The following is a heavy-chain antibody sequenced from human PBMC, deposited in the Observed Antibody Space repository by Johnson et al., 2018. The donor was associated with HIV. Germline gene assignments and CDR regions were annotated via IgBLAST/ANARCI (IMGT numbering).Heavy chain of an antibody. Sequence: VQLVESGGGVVQPGGSLRLSCAASDFTFSSYGMHWVRQAPGKGLEWIGHIRSKGVTYATAYAASVKGRFTISRDDSKNSLYLQMNSLKTEDTAVYYCARGDHYDSSGFYFGAAFDSWGQGTMVTVSS. D-gene: IGHD3-22*01. CDR3: ARGDHYDSSGFYFGAAFDS. J-gene: IGHJ3*02. V-gene: IGHV3-73*01. CDR1: DFTFSSYG. CDR2: IRSKGVTYAT.